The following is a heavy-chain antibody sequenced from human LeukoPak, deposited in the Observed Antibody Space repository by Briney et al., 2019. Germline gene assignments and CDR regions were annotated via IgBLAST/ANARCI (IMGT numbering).Heavy chain of an antibody. J-gene: IGHJ4*02. D-gene: IGHD6-13*01. CDR3: AKDHSSSCFDY. CDR1: GFTFSSYG. Sequence: PGGSLRLSCAASGFTFSSYGMHWVRQAPGKGLEWVAVISYDGSNKYYADSVKGRFTISRDNSKNTLHLQMNSLRAEDTAVYYCAKDHSSSCFDYWGQGTLVTVSS. V-gene: IGHV3-30*18. CDR2: ISYDGSNK.